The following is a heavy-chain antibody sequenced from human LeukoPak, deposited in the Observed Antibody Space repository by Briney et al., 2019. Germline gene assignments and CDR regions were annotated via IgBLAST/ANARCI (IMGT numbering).Heavy chain of an antibody. CDR1: GFIFSSYA. CDR3: AKEGYSYGLYYFDY. CDR2: ISGSGGST. J-gene: IGHJ4*02. D-gene: IGHD5-18*01. Sequence: PGGSLRLSCAASGFIFSSYAMSWVRQAPGKGLEWVSAISGSGGSTYYADSVKGRFTISRDNSKNTLYLQMNRLRAEDTAVYYCAKEGYSYGLYYFDYWGQGTLVTVSS. V-gene: IGHV3-23*01.